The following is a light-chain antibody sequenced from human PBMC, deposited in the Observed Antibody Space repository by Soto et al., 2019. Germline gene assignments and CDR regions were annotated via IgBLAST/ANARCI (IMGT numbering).Light chain of an antibody. Sequence: EIVLTQSPATLSLSPGGRATLSCRVSQSINIYLAWYQHKLGQAPRLLFYDASIRATGIPARFSGSGSGTDFTLTISSLEPEDFGVDYCQQRYSWPLTFGGGTKVAIK. V-gene: IGKV3-11*01. J-gene: IGKJ4*01. CDR3: QQRYSWPLT. CDR1: QSINIY. CDR2: DAS.